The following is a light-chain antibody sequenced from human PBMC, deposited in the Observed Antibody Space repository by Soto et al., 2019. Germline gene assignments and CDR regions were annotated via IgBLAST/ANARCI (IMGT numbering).Light chain of an antibody. V-gene: IGKV1-5*01. Sequence: DVLMTQSPATLSASVGESVTLSCRASQGIGGTLAWYQQKPGQAPKLLIYDASSLASGVPSRFSGSGSGTEFTLTISSLQPDDFATYYCQPYNSYPFTFGRGTKVEIK. CDR1: QGIGGT. J-gene: IGKJ1*01. CDR3: QPYNSYPFT. CDR2: DAS.